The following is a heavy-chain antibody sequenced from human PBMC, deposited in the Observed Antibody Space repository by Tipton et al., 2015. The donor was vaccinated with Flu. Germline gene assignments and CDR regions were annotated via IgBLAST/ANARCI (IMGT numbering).Heavy chain of an antibody. CDR1: GSVFSSHI. CDR3: ASSIAGPLSYYYGMDV. V-gene: IGHV3-21*01. Sequence: SLRLSCSASGSVFSSHIMYWVRQAPGKGLEWVSSISSSGTYINYMDSLKGRFTISRDNAKNSLYLQMNTLRAEDTAVYYCASSIAGPLSYYYGMDVWGQGTTVTVSS. J-gene: IGHJ6*02. CDR2: ISSSGTYI. D-gene: IGHD6-6*01.